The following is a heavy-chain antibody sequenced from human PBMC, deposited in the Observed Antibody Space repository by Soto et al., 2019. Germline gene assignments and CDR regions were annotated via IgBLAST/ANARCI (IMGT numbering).Heavy chain of an antibody. D-gene: IGHD2-15*01. J-gene: IGHJ3*02. CDR2: ISGSGGST. CDR3: AKEDGYCSGGSCLDAFDI. CDR1: GFTFSSYA. Sequence: EVQLLESGGGLVQPGGSLRLSCAASGFTFSSYAMSWVRQAPGKGLEWVSAISGSGGSTYYADSVKGRFTISRDNSKNTLYLQRNSLRAEDTAVYYCAKEDGYCSGGSCLDAFDIWGQGTMVTVSS. V-gene: IGHV3-23*01.